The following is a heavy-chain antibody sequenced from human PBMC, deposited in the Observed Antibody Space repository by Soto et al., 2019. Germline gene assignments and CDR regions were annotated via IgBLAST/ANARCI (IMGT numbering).Heavy chain of an antibody. CDR1: GFTFSSYG. CDR3: ARDGDYGDYPRFDY. V-gene: IGHV3-33*01. Sequence: QVQLVESGGGVVQPGRSLRLSCAASGFTFSSYGMHWVRQAPGKGLEWVAVIWYDGSNKYYADSVKGRFTISRDNSENTLYLQMNSLRAEDTAVYYCARDGDYGDYPRFDYWGQGTLVTVSS. D-gene: IGHD4-17*01. CDR2: IWYDGSNK. J-gene: IGHJ4*02.